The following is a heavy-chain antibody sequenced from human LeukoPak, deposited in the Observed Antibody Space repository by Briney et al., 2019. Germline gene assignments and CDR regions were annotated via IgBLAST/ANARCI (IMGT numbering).Heavy chain of an antibody. Sequence: GGSLRLSCAASGFTFSSYGMHWVRQAPGKGLEWVAFIRYDGSNKYYADSVKGRFTISRDNSKNTLYLQMNSLRAEDTAVYYCARPTIDSSGYYHGMVYWGQGTLVTVSS. CDR2: IRYDGSNK. CDR3: ARPTIDSSGYYHGMVY. J-gene: IGHJ4*02. V-gene: IGHV3-30*02. CDR1: GFTFSSYG. D-gene: IGHD3-22*01.